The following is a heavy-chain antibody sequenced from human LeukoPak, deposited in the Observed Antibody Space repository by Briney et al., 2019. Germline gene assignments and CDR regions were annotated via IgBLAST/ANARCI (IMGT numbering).Heavy chain of an antibody. Sequence: AGGSLRLSCVASGFTFSSYALSWVRQAPGKGLEWVSGISGSGGSTYYADSVKGRFTISRDNSKNTLYLQMNSLRADDTAVYYCAKGFSSGYYDYWGQGTLVTVSS. J-gene: IGHJ4*02. V-gene: IGHV3-23*01. CDR3: AKGFSSGYYDY. D-gene: IGHD6-19*01. CDR2: ISGSGGST. CDR1: GFTFSSYA.